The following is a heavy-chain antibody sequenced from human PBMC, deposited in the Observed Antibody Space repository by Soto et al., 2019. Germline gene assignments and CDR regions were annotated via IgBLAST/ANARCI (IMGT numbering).Heavy chain of an antibody. J-gene: IGHJ4*02. V-gene: IGHV3-30*18. CDR3: AKGGEWLLDDY. CDR1: GFTFSSYG. Sequence: GGSLRLSCAASGFTFSSYGMHWVRQAPGKGLEWVAVISYDGSNKYYADSVKGRFTISRDNSKNTLYLQMNSLRAEDTAVYYCAKGGEWLLDDYWGQGTLVTVSS. CDR2: ISYDGSNK. D-gene: IGHD3-3*01.